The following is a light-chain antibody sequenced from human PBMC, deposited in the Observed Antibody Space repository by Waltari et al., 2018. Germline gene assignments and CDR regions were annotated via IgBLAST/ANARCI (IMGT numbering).Light chain of an antibody. Sequence: QSALTQPASVSGSPGQSIPISCTGTSSDVGGYNYVSWYQQHPGKAPKLTIYDVSNRPSGVSNRFSGSKSGNTASLTISGLQAEDEADYYCSSYTSSSTRVFGGGTKLTVL. V-gene: IGLV2-14*03. CDR2: DVS. CDR1: SSDVGGYNY. J-gene: IGLJ2*01. CDR3: SSYTSSSTRV.